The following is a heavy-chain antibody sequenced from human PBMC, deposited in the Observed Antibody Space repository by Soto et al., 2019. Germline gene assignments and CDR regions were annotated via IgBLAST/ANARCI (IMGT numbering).Heavy chain of an antibody. J-gene: IGHJ4*02. V-gene: IGHV4-30-4*01. Sequence: SETLSLTCTVSGGSISGDYYWNWIRQAPGKGLEWIGYVYHTGSTYHNPSLKSRVTISIDTSKNQFSLSMTSVTAADTAVYYCARGSALLFYYFDYWGQGTPVTVSS. CDR1: GGSISGDYY. CDR2: VYHTGST. CDR3: ARGSALLFYYFDY. D-gene: IGHD6-13*01.